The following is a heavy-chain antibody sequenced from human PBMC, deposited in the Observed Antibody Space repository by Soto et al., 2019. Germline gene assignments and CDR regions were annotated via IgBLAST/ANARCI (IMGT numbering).Heavy chain of an antibody. Sequence: QVQLVHSGAEVKKPGASVKVSCKASGYTFTDYGLTWVRQAPGQGLEWMGWINPYNGHTNYARNLQERVTMTTDTSTTTAYLDLRSLGSDDTAMYYCARGFCATTTCYDVDYWGQGTLVTVSS. CDR2: INPYNGHT. V-gene: IGHV1-18*01. J-gene: IGHJ4*02. CDR3: ARGFCATTTCYDVDY. D-gene: IGHD2-2*01. CDR1: GYTFTDYG.